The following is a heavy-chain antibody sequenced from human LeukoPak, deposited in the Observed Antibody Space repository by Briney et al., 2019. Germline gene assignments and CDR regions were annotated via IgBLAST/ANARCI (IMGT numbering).Heavy chain of an antibody. Sequence: GGSLRLSCAASGFTFSSYAMNWVRQAPGKGLEWVSSISGSGGSTYYADSVKGRFTISRDNSKNTLYLQMNSLRAEDTAVYYCARSTTVTLDYWGQGTLVTVSS. J-gene: IGHJ4*02. CDR1: GFTFSSYA. CDR2: ISGSGGST. CDR3: ARSTTVTLDY. V-gene: IGHV3-23*01. D-gene: IGHD4-17*01.